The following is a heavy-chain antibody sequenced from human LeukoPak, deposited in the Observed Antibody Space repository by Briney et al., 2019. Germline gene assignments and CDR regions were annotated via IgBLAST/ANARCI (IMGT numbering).Heavy chain of an antibody. CDR1: GGSISIRSYY. CDR3: ARVIGTSSYHYYYMDV. V-gene: IGHV4-39*07. J-gene: IGHJ6*03. D-gene: IGHD2-2*01. Sequence: PSETLSLTCAVSGGSISIRSYYWAWIRQPPGEGLEWIGSIHFTGSTYYNPSLKSRVTTSVDTSNNQFSLKLNSVTAADTAVYYCARVIGTSSYHYYYMDVWGKGTTVTVSS. CDR2: IHFTGST.